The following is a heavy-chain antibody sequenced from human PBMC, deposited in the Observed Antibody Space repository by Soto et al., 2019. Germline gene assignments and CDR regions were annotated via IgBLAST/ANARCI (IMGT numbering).Heavy chain of an antibody. CDR2: ISYDGSNK. D-gene: IGHD5-12*01. CDR3: AKSSRDGYNLDY. Sequence: PGGSLRLSCAASGFTFSSYGMHWVRQAPGKGLEWVAVISYDGSNKYYADSVKGRFTISRDNSKNTLYLQMNSLRAEDTAVYYCAKSSRDGYNLDYWGQGTLVTVSS. V-gene: IGHV3-30*18. CDR1: GFTFSSYG. J-gene: IGHJ4*02.